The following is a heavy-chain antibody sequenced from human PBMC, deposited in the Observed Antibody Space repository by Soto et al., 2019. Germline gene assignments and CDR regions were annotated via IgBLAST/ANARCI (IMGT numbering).Heavy chain of an antibody. V-gene: IGHV3-73*01. CDR2: IRSKSNNFAT. D-gene: IGHD3-10*01. J-gene: IGHJ6*02. CDR3: TRHQEGRSMVFYGMAF. Sequence: PGGSLRFSCAASGFTLSGSYIHLVRQASGKGLECVGRIRSKSNNFATSYAESVRGRFSISRDDSDNTASLQMSSLKTEDTAIYYCTRHQEGRSMVFYGMAFWGQGTTVTLSS. CDR1: GFTLSGSY.